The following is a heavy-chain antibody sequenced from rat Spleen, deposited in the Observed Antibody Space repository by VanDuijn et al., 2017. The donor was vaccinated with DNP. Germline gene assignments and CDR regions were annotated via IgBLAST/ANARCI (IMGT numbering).Heavy chain of an antibody. Sequence: EVQLVESGGGLVQPGRSMKLSCAASGFTFSDYGMAWVLQAPTKGLAWVASITYDGGTTYYRDSVKGRFTNSRDNAKSTLYLQMDSLRSEDTATYYCATLPLSVGNFDYWGQGVMVTVSS. CDR2: ITYDGGTT. D-gene: IGHD3-5*01. CDR1: GFTFSDYG. V-gene: IGHV5-20*01. CDR3: ATLPLSVGNFDY. J-gene: IGHJ2*01.